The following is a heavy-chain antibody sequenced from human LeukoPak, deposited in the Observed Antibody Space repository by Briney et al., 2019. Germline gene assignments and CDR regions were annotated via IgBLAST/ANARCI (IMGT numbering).Heavy chain of an antibody. CDR1: GFTFSSYA. CDR3: AKLSDYVWGSYRSTHFDY. V-gene: IGHV3-23*01. CDR2: ISGSGGST. J-gene: IGHJ4*02. D-gene: IGHD3-16*02. Sequence: PGGSLRLSCAASGFTFSSYAMSWVRQAPGKGLEWVSAISGSGGSTYYADSVKGRFTISRDNSKNTLYLQMSSLRAEDTAVYYCAKLSDYVWGSYRSTHFDYWGQGTLVTVSS.